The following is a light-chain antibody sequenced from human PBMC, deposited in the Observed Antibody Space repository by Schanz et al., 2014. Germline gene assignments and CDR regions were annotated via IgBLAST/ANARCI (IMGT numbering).Light chain of an antibody. J-gene: IGLJ3*02. CDR1: SSDVGGYNY. CDR2: DVS. V-gene: IGLV2-11*01. CDR3: CGYRDNYIWV. Sequence: QSVLTQPRSVSGSPGQSVAISCTGTSSDVGGYNYVSWYQHHPGKAPKLMIYDVSKRPSGVPDRFSGSKSGNTASLTISGLQDEDEGDYYCCGYRDNYIWVFGGGTKLTVL.